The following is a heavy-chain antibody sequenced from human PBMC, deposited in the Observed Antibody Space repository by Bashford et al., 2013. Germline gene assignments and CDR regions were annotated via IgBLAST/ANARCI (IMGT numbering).Heavy chain of an antibody. J-gene: IGHJ4*02. CDR2: IYYSGTS. CDR3: ARGNQAYGTSFDY. V-gene: IGHV4-39*07. Sequence: SETLSLTCSVSGASISSGTFYWGWIRQPPGKGLEWIGNIYYSGTSRYNPSLKSRVTMSVDTSKNQFSLKVTSVTAADTAVYYCARGNQAYGTSFDYWGQGTQVTVSS. D-gene: IGHD3-16*01. CDR1: GASISSGTFY.